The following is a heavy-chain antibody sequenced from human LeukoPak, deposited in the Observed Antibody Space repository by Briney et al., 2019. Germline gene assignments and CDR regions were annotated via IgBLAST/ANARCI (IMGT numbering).Heavy chain of an antibody. CDR3: ATDSSGWFYFDY. D-gene: IGHD6-19*01. CDR1: GFTFSSYS. CDR2: ISYDGSNK. J-gene: IGHJ4*02. V-gene: IGHV3-30*03. Sequence: GGSLRLSCAASGFTFSSYSMNWVRQAPGKGLEWVAVISYDGSNKYYADSVKGRFTISRDNSKNTLYLQMNSLRAEDTAVYYCATDSSGWFYFDYWGQGTLVTVSS.